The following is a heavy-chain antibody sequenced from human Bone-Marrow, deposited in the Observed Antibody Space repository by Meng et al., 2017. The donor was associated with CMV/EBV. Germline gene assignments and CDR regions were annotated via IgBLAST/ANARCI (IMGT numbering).Heavy chain of an antibody. Sequence: SVNVSCKASGGTFSNSPVSWVRLAPGQGLEWIGAILPIRGIGNYVQNFQDRVTITADTSTSTTYMELGSLRSEDTAVYYCARWAGTTTDAFWSGPFVYWGQGTLVTVSS. V-gene: IGHV1-69*10. J-gene: IGHJ4*02. CDR1: GGTFSNSP. CDR2: ILPIRGIG. CDR3: ARWAGTTTDAFWSGPFVY. D-gene: IGHD3-3*01.